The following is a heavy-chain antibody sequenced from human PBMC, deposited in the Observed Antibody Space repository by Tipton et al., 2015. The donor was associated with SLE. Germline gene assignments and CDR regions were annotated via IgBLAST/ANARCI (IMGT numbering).Heavy chain of an antibody. Sequence: TLSLTCTVSGGSISSSSYYWGWIRQPPGKGLEWIGSIYHSGSTYYNPSLKSRVTISVDTSKNQFSLKLSSVTAADTAVYYCARDIVATIGIDYWGQGTLVTVSS. D-gene: IGHD5-12*01. CDR1: GGSISSSSYY. V-gene: IGHV4-39*07. CDR3: ARDIVATIGIDY. CDR2: IYHSGST. J-gene: IGHJ4*02.